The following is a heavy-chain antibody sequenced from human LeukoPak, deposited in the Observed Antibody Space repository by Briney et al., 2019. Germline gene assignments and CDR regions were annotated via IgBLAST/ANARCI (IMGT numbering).Heavy chain of an antibody. J-gene: IGHJ5*02. CDR1: GYTLTELS. V-gene: IGHV1-24*01. CDR3: ATTPHKQYCSGGSCSWFDP. CDR2: FDPEDGET. D-gene: IGHD2-15*01. Sequence: ASVKVSCKVSGYTLTELSMHWVRQAPGKGLEWMGGFDPEDGETIYAQKFQGRVTMTEDTSTDAAYMELSSLRSEDTAVYYCATTPHKQYCSGGSCSWFDPWGQGTLVTVSS.